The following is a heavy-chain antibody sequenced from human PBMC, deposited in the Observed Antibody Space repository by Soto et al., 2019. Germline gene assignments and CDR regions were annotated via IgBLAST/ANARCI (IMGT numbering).Heavy chain of an antibody. CDR2: INHSGST. V-gene: IGHV4-34*01. J-gene: IGHJ4*02. D-gene: IGHD2-2*01. Sequence: SETLSLTCAVYGGSFSGYYWSWIRQPPGKGLEWIGEINHSGSTNYNPSLKSRVTISVDTSKNQFSLKLSSVTTADTAVYYCARAIVVVPAAMGFDYWGQGTLVTVSS. CDR1: GGSFSGYY. CDR3: ARAIVVVPAAMGFDY.